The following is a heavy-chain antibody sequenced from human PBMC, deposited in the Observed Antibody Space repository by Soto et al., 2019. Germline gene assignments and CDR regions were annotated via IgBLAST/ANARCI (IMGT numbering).Heavy chain of an antibody. CDR1: GATFANYW. J-gene: IGHJ5*01. D-gene: IGHD3-10*02. Sequence: EVQLVESGGGLVQPGGSLRLSCEASGATFANYWMHWVRQAPGKGLVWVSRINNDGNDITYADSVKGRFTASRDNAKNMVCLQVDSLRVEETAVYYCARDVPLKWFDSWGQGTLVTVSS. CDR2: INNDGNDI. V-gene: IGHV3-74*01. CDR3: ARDVPLKWFDS.